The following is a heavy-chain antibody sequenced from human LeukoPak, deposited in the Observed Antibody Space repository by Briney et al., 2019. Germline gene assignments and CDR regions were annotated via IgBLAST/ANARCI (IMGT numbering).Heavy chain of an antibody. J-gene: IGHJ4*02. CDR1: GGSISTSN. V-gene: IGHV3-21*01. CDR2: ISSSSSYI. D-gene: IGHD3/OR15-3a*01. CDR3: ARGGTGYYFDY. Sequence: GTLSLTCTVSGGSISTSNWWSWVRQPPGKGLEWVSFISSSSSYIYYADSVKGRFTISRDNAKNSLYLQMNSLRAEDTAVYTCARGGTGYYFDYWGQGTLVSVSS.